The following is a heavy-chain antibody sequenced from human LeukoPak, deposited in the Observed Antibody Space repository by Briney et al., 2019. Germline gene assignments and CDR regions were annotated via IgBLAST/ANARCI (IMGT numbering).Heavy chain of an antibody. V-gene: IGHV3-30*04. Sequence: GGSLRLSCAASGFTFSSYAMHWVRQAPGKGLEWVAVISYDGSNKYYADSVKGRFTISRDNSENTLYLQMNSLRAEDTAVYYCARALKLRRAFDIWGQGTMVTVSS. CDR2: ISYDGSNK. CDR1: GFTFSSYA. D-gene: IGHD1-26*01. J-gene: IGHJ3*02. CDR3: ARALKLRRAFDI.